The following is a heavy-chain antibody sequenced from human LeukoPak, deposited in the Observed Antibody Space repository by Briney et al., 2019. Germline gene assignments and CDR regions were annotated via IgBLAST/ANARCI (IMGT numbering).Heavy chain of an antibody. CDR3: ARDSGEYSFGGFWYFDV. D-gene: IGHD5-18*01. V-gene: IGHV3-7*05. CDR1: GFTFSSYG. J-gene: IGHJ2*01. CDR2: IKQDGSQI. Sequence: PGRSLRLSCAASGFTFSSYGMHWVRRAPGKGLESVADIKQDGSQIHYVDSVKGRFTISRDNAQNSVYLQMNSLRVEDTAVYYCARDSGEYSFGGFWYFDVRGRGTLVTVSS.